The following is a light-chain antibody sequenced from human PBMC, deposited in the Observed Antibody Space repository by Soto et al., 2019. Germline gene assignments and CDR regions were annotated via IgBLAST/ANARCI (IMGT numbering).Light chain of an antibody. CDR3: HQRKSWPRT. Sequence: EIVLTQSAATLSSSRGETATLSCRASQYVGTRLAWYQHKPGQAPRLLIYYTSNRATGIPARFSGSGSGTDFTLTINSLAPEDFAIYYCHQRKSWPRTFGQGTKVDIK. J-gene: IGKJ1*01. V-gene: IGKV3-11*01. CDR2: YTS. CDR1: QYVGTR.